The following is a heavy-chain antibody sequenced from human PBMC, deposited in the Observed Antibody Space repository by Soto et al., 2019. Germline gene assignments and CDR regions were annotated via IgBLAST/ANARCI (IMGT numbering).Heavy chain of an antibody. CDR3: ARGDDILMYFDY. CDR2: IYYSGST. Sequence: QVQLQESGPGLVKPSQTLSLTCTVSGGSISSGGYYWSWIRQHPGKGLEWIGYIYYSGSTYYNPALKSRVTISVDTSKNQFSLKLSSVTAADTAVYYCARGDDILMYFDYWGQGTLVTVSS. D-gene: IGHD3-9*01. V-gene: IGHV4-31*03. CDR1: GGSISSGGYY. J-gene: IGHJ4*02.